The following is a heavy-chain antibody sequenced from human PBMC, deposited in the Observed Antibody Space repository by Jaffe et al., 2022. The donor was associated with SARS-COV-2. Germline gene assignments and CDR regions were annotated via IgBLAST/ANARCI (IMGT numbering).Heavy chain of an antibody. CDR1: GFTFSSYA. D-gene: IGHD2-15*01. Sequence: EVQLLESGGGLVQPGGSLRLSCAASGFTFSSYAMSWVRQAPGKGLEWVSAISGSGGSTYYADSVKGRFTISRDNSKNTLYLQMNSLRAEDTAVYYCAKDRRYCSGGSCYFPPTILDYWGQGTLVTVSS. J-gene: IGHJ4*02. CDR2: ISGSGGST. CDR3: AKDRRYCSGGSCYFPPTILDY. V-gene: IGHV3-23*01.